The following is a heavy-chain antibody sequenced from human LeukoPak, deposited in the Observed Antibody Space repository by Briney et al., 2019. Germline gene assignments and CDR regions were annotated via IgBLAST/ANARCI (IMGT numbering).Heavy chain of an antibody. CDR2: ISDTARTK. V-gene: IGHV3-11*04. CDR1: GFTFSDYY. CDR3: AGVNYWNYPF. Sequence: GGSLRLSCAASGFTFSDYYMTWIRQTPGKGLEWVSYISDTARTKSYADSVKGRFTISRDNAKNSLYLQMNSLRVEDTAVYYCAGVNYWNYPFWGQGTLVTVSS. J-gene: IGHJ4*02. D-gene: IGHD1-7*01.